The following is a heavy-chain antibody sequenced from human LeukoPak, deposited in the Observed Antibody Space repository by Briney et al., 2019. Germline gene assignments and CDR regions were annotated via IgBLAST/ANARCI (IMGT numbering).Heavy chain of an antibody. CDR2: INPNSGGT. V-gene: IGHV1-2*04. CDR3: ARAVRYFDNFDY. CDR1: GYTFTGYY. J-gene: IGHJ4*02. D-gene: IGHD3-9*01. Sequence: ASVKVSCEASGYTFTGYYMHWVRQAPGQGLEWMGWINPNSGGTNYAQKFQGWVTMTRDTSISTAYMELSRLRSDDTAVYYCARAVRYFDNFDYWGQGTLVTVSS.